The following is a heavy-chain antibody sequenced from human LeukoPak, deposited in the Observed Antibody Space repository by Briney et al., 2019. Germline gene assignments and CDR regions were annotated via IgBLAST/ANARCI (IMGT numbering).Heavy chain of an antibody. V-gene: IGHV4-59*01. J-gene: IGHJ6*03. CDR1: GGSISSYY. D-gene: IGHD3-10*01. Sequence: SETLSLTCTVSGGSISSYYWSWIRQPPRKGLAWIGYIYYSGSTNYNPSLKSRVTISVDTSKNQFSLKLSSVTAADTAVYYCARTMVRGVIGGYYYYYYMDVWGKGTTVTVSS. CDR3: ARTMVRGVIGGYYYYYYMDV. CDR2: IYYSGST.